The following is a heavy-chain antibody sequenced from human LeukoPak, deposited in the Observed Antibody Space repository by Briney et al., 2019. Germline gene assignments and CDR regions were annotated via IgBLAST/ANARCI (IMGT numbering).Heavy chain of an antibody. CDR1: RFTFSRHP. J-gene: IGHJ6*02. D-gene: IGHD2-15*01. V-gene: IGHV3-48*01. CDR2: ISPGTI. Sequence: GGSLRLSCAASRFTFSRHPMNWVRQAPGKGLEWVSYISPGTIYYADSVKGRFTISRDNAKNSLYLQMNSLRAEDTAVYYCTRDGRVAYEMDVWGQGTTVTVSS. CDR3: TRDGRVAYEMDV.